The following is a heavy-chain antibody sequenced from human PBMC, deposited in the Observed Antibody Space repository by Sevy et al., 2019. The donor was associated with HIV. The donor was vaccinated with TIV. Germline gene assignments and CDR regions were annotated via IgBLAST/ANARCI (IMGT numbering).Heavy chain of an antibody. V-gene: IGHV3-9*03. CDR2: ISWNSGSI. Sequence: GGSLRLSCAASGFTFDDYAMHWVRQAPGKGLEWVSGISWNSGSIGYADSVKGRFTISRDNAKNSLYLQMNSLRAEDMALYYCAKDIGSSPMNFDYWGQGTLVTVSS. CDR3: AKDIGSSPMNFDY. CDR1: GFTFDDYA. J-gene: IGHJ4*02. D-gene: IGHD6-6*01.